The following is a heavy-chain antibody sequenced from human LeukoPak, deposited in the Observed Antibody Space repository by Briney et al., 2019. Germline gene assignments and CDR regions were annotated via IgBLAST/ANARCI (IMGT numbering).Heavy chain of an antibody. J-gene: IGHJ4*02. CDR3: ARAPSPDIGVVPAAWRKFDY. CDR2: ISTSSSTT. CDR1: GFTFSSYS. Sequence: GGSLRLSCAASGFTFSSYSMNWVRQAPGKGLEWLSYISTSSSTTHYADSVKGRFTISRDNGKNSLDLQMNSLRAEDTAVYYCARAPSPDIGVVPAAWRKFDYWGQGTLVTVSS. V-gene: IGHV3-48*01. D-gene: IGHD2-2*01.